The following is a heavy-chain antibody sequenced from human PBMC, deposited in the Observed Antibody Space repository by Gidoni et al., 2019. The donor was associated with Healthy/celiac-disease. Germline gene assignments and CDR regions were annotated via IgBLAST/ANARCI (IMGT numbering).Heavy chain of an antibody. D-gene: IGHD3-16*02. CDR1: GGSISSSSYY. J-gene: IGHJ5*02. CDR3: ARHIRVAEYYDYVWGSYRYSWFDP. CDR2: IYYSGST. Sequence: QLQLQESGPGLVKPSETLSLTCTVSGGSISSSSYYWGWSRQPPGKGLEWIGSIYYSGSTYYNPSLKSRVTISVDTSKNQLSLKLSSVTAADTAVYYCARHIRVAEYYDYVWGSYRYSWFDPWGQGTLVTVSS. V-gene: IGHV4-39*01.